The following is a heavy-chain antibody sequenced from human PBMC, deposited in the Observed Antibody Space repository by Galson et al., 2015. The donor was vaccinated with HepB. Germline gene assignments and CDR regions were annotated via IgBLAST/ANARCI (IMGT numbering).Heavy chain of an antibody. V-gene: IGHV3-23*01. CDR2: ISGSGGST. CDR1: GFTFSSYA. CDR3: AKDHNPSGGPYYYDSSGYDGYGMDV. D-gene: IGHD3-22*01. J-gene: IGHJ6*02. Sequence: SLRLSCAASGFTFSSYAMSWVRQAPGKGLEWVSAISGSGGSTYYADSVKGRFTISRDNSKNTLYLQMNSLRAEDTAVYYCAKDHNPSGGPYYYDSSGYDGYGMDVWGQGTTVTVSS.